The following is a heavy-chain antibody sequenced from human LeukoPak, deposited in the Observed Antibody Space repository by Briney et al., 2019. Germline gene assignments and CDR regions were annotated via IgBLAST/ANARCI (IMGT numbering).Heavy chain of an antibody. CDR2: ITGGGGST. J-gene: IGHJ5*01. D-gene: IGHD3-3*01. Sequence: GGSLRLSCAASGFTFDTYGMTWVRQAPGKGLEWFSGITGGGGSTYYAGSVKGRFTISRDNSKNMLFLQMNSLRAEDTGTYFCAKYFDSWSGYNNWFDSWGQGALVTVSS. CDR3: AKYFDSWSGYNNWFDS. V-gene: IGHV3-23*01. CDR1: GFTFDTYG.